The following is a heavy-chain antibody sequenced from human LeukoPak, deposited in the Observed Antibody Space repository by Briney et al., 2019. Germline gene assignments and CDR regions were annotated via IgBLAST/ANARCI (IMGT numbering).Heavy chain of an antibody. CDR3: ARFPEGSSTWSIDF. V-gene: IGHV3-21*01. D-gene: IGHD6-13*01. CDR1: RFTFGDYA. Sequence: GRSLRLSCTASRFTFGDYAMNWVRQAPGKGLEWVSSISRSSGYVFYADSMKGRFTVSRDNSKNSLYLQMNTLRAEDTAVYYCARFPEGSSTWSIDFWGQGTLVTVSS. J-gene: IGHJ4*02. CDR2: ISRSSGYV.